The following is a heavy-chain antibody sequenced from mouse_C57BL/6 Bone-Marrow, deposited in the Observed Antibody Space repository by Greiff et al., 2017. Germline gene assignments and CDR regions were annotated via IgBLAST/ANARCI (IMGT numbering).Heavy chain of an antibody. D-gene: IGHD2-1*01. CDR2: IDPSDSYT. CDR1: GYTFTSYW. CDR3: ARLPYGKGYYAMDY. Sequence: QVQLKQPGAELVMPGASVKLSCKASGYTFTSYWMHWVKQRPGQGLEWIGEIDPSDSYTNYNQKFKGKSTLTVDKSSSTAYMQLSSLTSEDSAVYYCARLPYGKGYYAMDYWGQGTSDTVSS. V-gene: IGHV1-69*01. J-gene: IGHJ4*01.